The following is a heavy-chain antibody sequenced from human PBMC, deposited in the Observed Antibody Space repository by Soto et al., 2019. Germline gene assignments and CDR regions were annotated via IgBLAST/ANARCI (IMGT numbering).Heavy chain of an antibody. CDR1: GFTFASYV. J-gene: IGHJ4*02. Sequence: GGSLRLSCAGSGFTFASYVMTWVRQAPGKGLEWVSSISATGGSTYYAGSVKGRFTISRDNSKNTLYLQMNSLRAEDTAIYYCANAEHPRRSIGFLFWCPGTLVTVS. D-gene: IGHD3-16*02. CDR2: ISATGGST. CDR3: ANAEHPRRSIGFLF. V-gene: IGHV3-23*01.